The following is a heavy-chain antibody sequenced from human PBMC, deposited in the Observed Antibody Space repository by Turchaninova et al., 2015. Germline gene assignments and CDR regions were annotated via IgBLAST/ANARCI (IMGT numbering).Heavy chain of an antibody. CDR1: GFGFSAYA. CDR3: AKAEQHLPLDS. V-gene: IGHV3-33*06. Sequence: GGGVVQPGGSLRLSCSASGFGFSAYAMHWVRQAPGKGLEWVAVIWYDGSNAFYSDSVRGRFTISRDNSKDTLSLRMTSLRAEDTAIYYCAKAEQHLPLDSWGQGAKVTVSS. D-gene: IGHD6-13*01. J-gene: IGHJ3*01. CDR2: IWYDGSNA.